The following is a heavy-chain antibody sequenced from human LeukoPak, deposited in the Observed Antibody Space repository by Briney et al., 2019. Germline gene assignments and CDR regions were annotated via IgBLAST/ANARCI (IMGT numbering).Heavy chain of an antibody. V-gene: IGHV3-11*01. CDR2: ISSSGSTI. J-gene: IGHJ4*02. Sequence: GGSLRLSCAASGFTFSDYYMSWIRQAPGKGLEWVSYISSSGSTIYYADSVKGRFTISKDNAKNSLYLQMNSLRAEDTAVYYCAREVGVVVTYYFDYWGQGTLVTVSS. CDR3: AREVGVVVTYYFDY. CDR1: GFTFSDYY. D-gene: IGHD3-22*01.